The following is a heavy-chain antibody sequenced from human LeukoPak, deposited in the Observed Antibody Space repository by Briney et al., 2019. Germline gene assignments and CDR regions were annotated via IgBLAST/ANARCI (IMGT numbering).Heavy chain of an antibody. V-gene: IGHV4-39*07. Sequence: PSETLSLTCTVSGGSISSGGYYWSWIRQPPGKGLEWIGSIYYSGSTYYNPSLKSRVTISVDTSKNQFSLKLSSVTAADTAVYYCARDDRGYSYVFDYWGQGTLVTVSS. J-gene: IGHJ4*02. CDR2: IYYSGST. CDR3: ARDDRGYSYVFDY. D-gene: IGHD5-18*01. CDR1: GGSISSGGYY.